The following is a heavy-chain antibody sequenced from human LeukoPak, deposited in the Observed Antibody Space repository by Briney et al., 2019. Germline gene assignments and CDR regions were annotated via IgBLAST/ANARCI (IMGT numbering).Heavy chain of an antibody. CDR1: GFTFSTYW. D-gene: IGHD6-13*01. CDR2: IKQDGSEK. J-gene: IGHJ4*02. CDR3: ARDSAGNDY. V-gene: IGHV3-7*01. Sequence: GGFLRLSCEASGFTFSTYWMSWVRQAPGKGLEWVANIKQDGSEKYYVDSVKGRFTISRDNAKNSLYLQMNSLRAEDTAMYYCARDSAGNDYWGQGTLVTVSS.